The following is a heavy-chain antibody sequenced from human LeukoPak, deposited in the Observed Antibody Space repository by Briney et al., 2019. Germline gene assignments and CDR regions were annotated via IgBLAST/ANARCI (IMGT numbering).Heavy chain of an antibody. D-gene: IGHD4-17*01. CDR2: IRYDGSNK. CDR3: ARGGPHGALGFD. Sequence: PGGSLRLSCAASGFTFSSYGMHWVRQAPGKGLEWVAFIRYDGSNKYYADSVKGRFTISRDNSKNTLYLQMNSLRAEDTAVYYCARGGPHGALGFDWGQGTLVTVSS. CDR1: GFTFSSYG. J-gene: IGHJ4*02. V-gene: IGHV3-30*02.